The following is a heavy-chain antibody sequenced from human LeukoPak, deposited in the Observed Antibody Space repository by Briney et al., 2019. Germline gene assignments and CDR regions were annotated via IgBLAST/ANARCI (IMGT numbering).Heavy chain of an antibody. V-gene: IGHV4-30-4*08. CDR2: IYYSGST. CDR3: ARGVDDSSGYYLDY. D-gene: IGHD3-22*01. CDR1: GGSISSGGYY. Sequence: PSETLSLTCTVSGGSISSGGYYWSWIRQHPGKGLEWIGYIYYSGSTYYNPSLKSRVTISVDTSKNQFSLKLSSVTAADTAVYYCARGVDDSSGYYLDYWGQGTLVTVSS. J-gene: IGHJ4*02.